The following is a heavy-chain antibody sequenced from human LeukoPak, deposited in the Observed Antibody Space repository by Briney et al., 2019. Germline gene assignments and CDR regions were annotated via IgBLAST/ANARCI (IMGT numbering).Heavy chain of an antibody. Sequence: SGGSLRLSCAASGFTFSSYAMHWVRQAPGKGLEWVAVISYDGSNKYYTDSVKGRFTISRDNSKNTLYLQMNSLRTEDTAVYYCARWQYSSSCYDYWGQGTLVTVSS. CDR1: GFTFSSYA. V-gene: IGHV3-30-3*01. CDR3: ARWQYSSSCYDY. D-gene: IGHD6-13*01. J-gene: IGHJ4*02. CDR2: ISYDGSNK.